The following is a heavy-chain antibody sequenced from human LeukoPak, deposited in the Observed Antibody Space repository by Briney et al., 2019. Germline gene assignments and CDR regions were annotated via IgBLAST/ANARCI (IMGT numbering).Heavy chain of an antibody. CDR3: ARQFGGNSEFDY. CDR2: IYPGDSDI. D-gene: IGHD4-23*01. J-gene: IGHJ4*02. V-gene: IGHV5-51*01. CDR1: GYSFATHW. Sequence: GESLKISCKGSGYSFATHWIGWVRQMPGKGLEWMGIIYPGDSDIRYSPSFQGQVTISADKSISTAYLQWSSLKASGTAMYYCARQFGGNSEFDYWGQGTLVTVSS.